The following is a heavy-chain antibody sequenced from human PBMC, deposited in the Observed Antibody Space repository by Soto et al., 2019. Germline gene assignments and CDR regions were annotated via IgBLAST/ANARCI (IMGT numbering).Heavy chain of an antibody. CDR2: IYPGDSDT. J-gene: IGHJ4*02. V-gene: IGHV5-51*01. Sequence: EVQLVQSGAEVIKPGEYLTISCKGYGYSFTKYWIGWLRQMPGKGLEFMGIIYPGDSDTRYSPSFQGQVTISVDKSISTAYLQWSSLKVSDSAIYYCARSEGTVVVVHWGQGTLVTVSS. CDR1: GYSFTKYW. D-gene: IGHD4-17*01. CDR3: ARSEGTVVVVH.